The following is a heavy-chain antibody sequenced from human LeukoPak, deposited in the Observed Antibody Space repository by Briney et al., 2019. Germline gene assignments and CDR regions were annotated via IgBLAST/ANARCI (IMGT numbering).Heavy chain of an antibody. Sequence: SVKVSCKASGGTFSSYAISWVRQAPGQGLEWMGGIIPIFGTANYAQKFQGRVTITADESTSTAYMELSSLRSEDTAVYYCASTTNPLLYDSSGQYYYYGMDVWGQGTTVTVSS. CDR1: GGTFSSYA. CDR2: IIPIFGTA. J-gene: IGHJ6*02. V-gene: IGHV1-69*13. CDR3: ASTTNPLLYDSSGQYYYYGMDV. D-gene: IGHD3-22*01.